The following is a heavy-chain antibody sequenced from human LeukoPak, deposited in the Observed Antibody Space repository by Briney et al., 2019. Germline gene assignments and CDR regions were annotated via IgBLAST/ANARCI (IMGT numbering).Heavy chain of an antibody. CDR3: ARQDGVSGSYLFDP. Sequence: SETLSLTCAVYGGSFSGYYWSWIRQPPGKGLEWIGEINHSGSTNYNPSLKSRVTISVDTSKSQFSLKLSSVTAADTAVYYCARQDGVSGSYLFDPWGQGTLVTVSS. CDR1: GGSFSGYY. V-gene: IGHV4-34*01. D-gene: IGHD1-26*01. J-gene: IGHJ5*02. CDR2: INHSGST.